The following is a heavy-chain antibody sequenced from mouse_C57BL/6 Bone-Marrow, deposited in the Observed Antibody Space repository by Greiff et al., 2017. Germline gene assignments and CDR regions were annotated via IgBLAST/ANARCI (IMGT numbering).Heavy chain of an antibody. CDR3: ASRARSAMDY. D-gene: IGHD3-1*01. CDR2: IYPGSGST. J-gene: IGHJ4*01. CDR1: GYTFTSYW. V-gene: IGHV1-55*01. Sequence: QVQLQQPGAELVKPGASVKMSCKASGYTFTSYWITWVKQRPGQGLEWIGDIYPGSGSTNYNEKFKSKATLTVATSSSTAYMQLSSLTSEDSAVYSCASRARSAMDYWGQGTSVTVSS.